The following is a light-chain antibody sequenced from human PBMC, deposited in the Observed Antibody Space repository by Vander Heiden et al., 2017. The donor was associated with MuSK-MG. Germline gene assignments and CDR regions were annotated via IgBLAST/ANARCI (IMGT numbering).Light chain of an antibody. CDR2: DAS. CDR1: QSLSRD. Sequence: EIVLTQSPATLSLSPGERATLSCRASQSLSRDLAWYQQKPGQAPRLLIYDASNRANGIPARFGGSGSGTEFTLTISSLEPEDFAVYYCQQRDVWPITFGGGTKVEI. J-gene: IGKJ4*01. V-gene: IGKV3-11*01. CDR3: QQRDVWPIT.